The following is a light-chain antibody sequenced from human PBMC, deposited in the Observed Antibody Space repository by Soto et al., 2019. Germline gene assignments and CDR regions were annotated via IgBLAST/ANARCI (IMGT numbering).Light chain of an antibody. Sequence: EIVLTQSPGTLSLSPGERATLSCKASQSVSSNFLAWYQRKPGQSPRLLIYGASYRATDIPYRFSGSGSGKDFTLTITRLEPEDIAVYYCQQYGTSPPTFGQGTKVDI. CDR2: GAS. V-gene: IGKV3-20*01. J-gene: IGKJ1*01. CDR3: QQYGTSPPT. CDR1: QSVSSNF.